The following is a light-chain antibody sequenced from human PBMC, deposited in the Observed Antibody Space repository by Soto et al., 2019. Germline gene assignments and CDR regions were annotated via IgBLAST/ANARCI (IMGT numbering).Light chain of an antibody. CDR1: QSLLHSNGYNY. CDR2: LGS. V-gene: IGKV2-28*01. CDR3: RQALKAPLT. Sequence: DIVVTQSPLSLPVTPGEPASISCRSSQSLLHSNGYNYLDWYLQKPGQSPHLLCYLGSNRASAVPERYRGSGSGSDFMLKIIRVEAEDVGLSYCRQALKAPLTFGQGTKVDIK. J-gene: IGKJ1*01.